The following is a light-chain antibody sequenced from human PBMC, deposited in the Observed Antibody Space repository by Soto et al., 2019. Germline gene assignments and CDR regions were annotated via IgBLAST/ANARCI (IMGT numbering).Light chain of an antibody. J-gene: IGKJ2*01. CDR1: QSISSW. CDR3: QQYNSYPYT. CDR2: DAS. Sequence: DIQMTQSPSTLSASVGDRVTITCRASQSISSWLAWYQQKPGKAPKLLIYDASSLESGVPSRFGGSGSGTEFTLTISSLQPDDFATYDCQQYNSYPYTFGQGTKLEIK. V-gene: IGKV1-5*01.